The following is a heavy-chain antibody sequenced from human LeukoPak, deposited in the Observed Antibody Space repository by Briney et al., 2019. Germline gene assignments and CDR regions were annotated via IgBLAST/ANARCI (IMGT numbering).Heavy chain of an antibody. D-gene: IGHD1-26*01. CDR1: GYTFTSYD. CDR2: ISAYNGNT. V-gene: IGHV1-18*01. J-gene: IGHJ4*02. Sequence: GASVKVSCKASGYTFTSYDINWVRQAPGQGLEWMGWISAYNGNTNYAQKFQGRVTMTTDTSTSTAYMELRSLTSDDTAVYYCARSNSGSYYHLDYWGQGTLVTVSS. CDR3: ARSNSGSYYHLDY.